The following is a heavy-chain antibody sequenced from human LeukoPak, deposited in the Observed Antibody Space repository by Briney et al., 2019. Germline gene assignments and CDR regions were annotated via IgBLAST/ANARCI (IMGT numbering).Heavy chain of an antibody. CDR2: INHSGST. V-gene: IGHV4-34*01. J-gene: IGHJ5*02. CDR3: ARLQYSSSRLNFDP. CDR1: GGSFSGYY. D-gene: IGHD6-13*01. Sequence: SETLSLTCAVYGGSFSGYYWSWIRQPPGKGLEWIGEINHSGSTNYNPSLKSRVTISVDTSKNQFSLKLSSVTAADTAVYYCARLQYSSSRLNFDPWGQGTLVTVSS.